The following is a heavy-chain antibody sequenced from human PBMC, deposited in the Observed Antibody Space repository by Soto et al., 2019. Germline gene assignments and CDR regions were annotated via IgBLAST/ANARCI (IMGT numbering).Heavy chain of an antibody. CDR3: ARTPWRLALGTFLCYFDE. CDR1: AASLSSYY. V-gene: IGHV4-59*01. J-gene: IGHJ4*02. Sequence: SETLSLTCTLSAASLSSYYWSWIRPPAGKGLEWIASVHHRGTTNYNPSLQSRVTTSVDTYKNQVSLKMSSVTAADTATYFCARTPWRLALGTFLCYFDEWGPGTMVTVSS. CDR2: VHHRGTT. D-gene: IGHD3-16*01.